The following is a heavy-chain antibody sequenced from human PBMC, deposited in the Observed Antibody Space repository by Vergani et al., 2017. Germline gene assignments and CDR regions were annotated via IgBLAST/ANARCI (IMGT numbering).Heavy chain of an antibody. V-gene: IGHV4-39*01. CDR2: IYYSGST. CDR1: GGSISSSSFH. CDR3: ASKMYSSLPRY. Sequence: QLQLQESGPGLVKPSETLSLTCPVSGGSISSSSFHWGWIRPPPGKGLEWIGSIYYSGSTYYNPSLKSRVTISVDTSKNQFSLKLSSVTAADTAVYYCASKMYSSLPRYWGQGTLVTVSS. D-gene: IGHD6-13*01. J-gene: IGHJ4*02.